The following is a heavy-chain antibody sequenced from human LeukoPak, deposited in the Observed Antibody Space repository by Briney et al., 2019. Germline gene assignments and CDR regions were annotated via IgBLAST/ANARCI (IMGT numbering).Heavy chain of an antibody. CDR1: GFTFSSYG. CDR2: VSYDGTKK. D-gene: IGHD1-1*01. Sequence: GRSLRLSCAASGFTFSSYGMQWVRQAPGKGLEWVAVVSYDGTKKYSTDSVRGRFTISRDNSKITLDLQMNSLRTEDTAMYYCAKEATGRTSSHFVYWGQGTLVTVSA. V-gene: IGHV3-30*18. CDR3: AKEATGRTSSHFVY. J-gene: IGHJ4*02.